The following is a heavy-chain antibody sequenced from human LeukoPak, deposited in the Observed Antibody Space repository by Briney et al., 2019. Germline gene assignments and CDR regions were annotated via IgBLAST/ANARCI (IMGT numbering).Heavy chain of an antibody. V-gene: IGHV4-39*01. CDR2: IYYSGNT. Sequence: PSETLSLTSTVSGGSIGSSIYYWGWIRQPPGKGLEWIGSIYYSGNTYYNPSLKSRVTISVDTSKNQFSLKLSSVTAADTAVYYCARMDTAMVVYFDFWGQGTLVTVSS. J-gene: IGHJ4*02. D-gene: IGHD5-18*01. CDR1: GGSIGSSIYY. CDR3: ARMDTAMVVYFDF.